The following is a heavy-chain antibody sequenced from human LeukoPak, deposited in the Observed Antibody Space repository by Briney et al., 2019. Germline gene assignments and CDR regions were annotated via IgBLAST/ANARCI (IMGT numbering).Heavy chain of an antibody. D-gene: IGHD3-16*01. J-gene: IGHJ4*02. CDR2: IYSGGST. CDR3: AKDAHRWGSYFDY. V-gene: IGHV3-53*01. Sequence: GGSLRLSCAAPGFTVSSNYMSWVRQAPGKGLEWVSVIYSGGSTYYADSVKGRFTISRDNSKNTLYLQMNSLRAEDTAVYYCAKDAHRWGSYFDYWGQGTLLTVSA. CDR1: GFTVSSNY.